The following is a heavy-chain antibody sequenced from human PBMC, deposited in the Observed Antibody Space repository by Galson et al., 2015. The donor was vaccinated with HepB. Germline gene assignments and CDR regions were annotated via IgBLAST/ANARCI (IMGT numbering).Heavy chain of an antibody. D-gene: IGHD5-24*01. J-gene: IGHJ2*01. Sequence: SLRLSCAASGFTFSSYWMHWVRQAPGKGLVWVSRINSDGSSTSYADSVKGRFTISRDNAKNTLYLQMNSLRAEDTAVYYCARGPEHVEIFRSDWYFDLWGRGTLVTVSS. CDR3: ARGPEHVEIFRSDWYFDL. CDR1: GFTFSSYW. CDR2: INSDGSST. V-gene: IGHV3-74*01.